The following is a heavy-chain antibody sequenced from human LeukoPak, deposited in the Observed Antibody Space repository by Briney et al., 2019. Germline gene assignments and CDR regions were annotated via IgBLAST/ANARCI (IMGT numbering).Heavy chain of an antibody. D-gene: IGHD6-6*01. CDR2: IYYSGST. CDR1: GGSISSYY. CDR3: ARAYSSSFNHHDY. Sequence: PSETLSLTCTVSGGSISSYYWSWIRQPPGKGLEWIGYIYYSGSTNYNPSLKSRVTISVDTSKNQFSLKLSSVTAADTAVYYCARAYSSSFNHHDYWGQGTLVTVSS. J-gene: IGHJ4*02. V-gene: IGHV4-59*01.